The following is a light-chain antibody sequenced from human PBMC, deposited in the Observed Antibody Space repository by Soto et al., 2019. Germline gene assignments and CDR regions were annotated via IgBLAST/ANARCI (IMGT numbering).Light chain of an antibody. V-gene: IGKV1-5*03. CDR3: QHYNSYSEA. CDR2: KAC. CDR1: QTISSW. J-gene: IGKJ1*01. Sequence: DIQMTQSPSTLSGSVGDRVTITCRASQTISSWLAWYQQKPGKAPKLLIYKACTLKSGVPSRFSGSGSGTEFTLTISSLQSDDFATYYCQHYNSYSEAFGQGTKVELK.